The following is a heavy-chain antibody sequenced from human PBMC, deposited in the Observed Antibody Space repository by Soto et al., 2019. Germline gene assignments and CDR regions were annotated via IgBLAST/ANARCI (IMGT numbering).Heavy chain of an antibody. D-gene: IGHD3-10*01. V-gene: IGHV3-74*01. CDR2: INFDGSIT. CDR1: GLSTYW. Sequence: EVQLVESGGGLVPPGESLRLSCAASGLSTYWMHWVRQAPGKGLVWVSRINFDGSITDYADSVKGRFTISRVYANNTVFLKINSRRAEDTAVYFCPRAAYTATVIGDWGQGTLATVSS. J-gene: IGHJ4*02. CDR3: PRAAYTATVIGD.